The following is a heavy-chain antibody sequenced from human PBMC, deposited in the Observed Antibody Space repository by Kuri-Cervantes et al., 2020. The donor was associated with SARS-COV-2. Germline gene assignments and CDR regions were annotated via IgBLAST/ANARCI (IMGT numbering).Heavy chain of an antibody. D-gene: IGHD3-22*01. V-gene: IGHV1-69*13. CDR2: IIPIIGTP. CDR3: AKWGMYDSSGYGFDP. Sequence: SVKVSCKASGGTFSSYALSWVRQAPGQGHEWMGGIIPIIGTPNYAQKFQGRVTITADESTSTGYLELSSLRSEDTAVYYCAKWGMYDSSGYGFDPWGQGTLVTVSS. J-gene: IGHJ5*02. CDR1: GGTFSSYA.